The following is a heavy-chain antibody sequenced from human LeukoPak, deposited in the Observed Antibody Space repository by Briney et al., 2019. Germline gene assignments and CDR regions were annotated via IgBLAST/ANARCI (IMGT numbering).Heavy chain of an antibody. J-gene: IGHJ3*02. V-gene: IGHV5-51*01. CDR3: ARVLVSIGGGSAYAFDI. D-gene: IGHD3-3*01. CDR2: IYPGDFDT. CDR1: GYSFTSYW. Sequence: GESLKISCQGSGYSFTSYWIGWVRQMPGKGLEWMGIIYPGDFDTRYSPSFQGQVTISADKSISTAYLQWSSLKASDTAMYYCARVLVSIGGGSAYAFDIWGQGTMVTASS.